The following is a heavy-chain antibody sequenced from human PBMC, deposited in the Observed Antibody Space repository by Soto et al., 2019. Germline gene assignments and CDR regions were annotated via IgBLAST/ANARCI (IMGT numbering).Heavy chain of an antibody. CDR3: ARGHSTDCSNGVCSFFYNHEMDV. V-gene: IGHV1-2*04. D-gene: IGHD2-8*01. J-gene: IGHJ6*02. Sequence: GXSVNFSCKASVYSFTDYHIHWVRQAPGQGLEWLGRINPKSGGTSTAQKFQGWVTMTRDRSISTVYMELTRLRSDDTAVYFCARGHSTDCSNGVCSFFYNHEMDVWGQGTTVTVSS. CDR1: VYSFTDYH. CDR2: INPKSGGT.